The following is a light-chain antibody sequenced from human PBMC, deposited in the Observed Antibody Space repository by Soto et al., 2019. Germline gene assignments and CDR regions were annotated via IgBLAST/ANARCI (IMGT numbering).Light chain of an antibody. V-gene: IGKV3-15*01. Sequence: EIVMTQSPATLSVSPGERATLSCRASQSISSNLAWYQQKPGQAPRLLMFRTSSRATGFPARFSGSGSGTEFNLTISSLEPEDFAVYYCQQRSNWPPWTFGQGTKVEIK. J-gene: IGKJ1*01. CDR1: QSISSN. CDR2: RTS. CDR3: QQRSNWPPWT.